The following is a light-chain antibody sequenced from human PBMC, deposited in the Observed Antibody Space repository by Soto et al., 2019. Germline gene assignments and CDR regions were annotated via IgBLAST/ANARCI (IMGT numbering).Light chain of an antibody. V-gene: IGKV1-39*01. CDR3: QQSYSTPRT. CDR2: AAS. CDR1: QSIRSY. J-gene: IGKJ1*01. Sequence: DIQMTQSPSSLSPSVGDRVTITCRASQSIRSYLNWYQQKPGKAPKLLIYAASSLQSGVPSRFSGSGSGTDFTLTISSLQPEDFATYYCQQSYSTPRTFGQGTKVDIK.